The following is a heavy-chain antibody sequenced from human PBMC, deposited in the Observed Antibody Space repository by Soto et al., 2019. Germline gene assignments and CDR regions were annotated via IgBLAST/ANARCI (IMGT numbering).Heavy chain of an antibody. CDR1: GFTFSSYA. J-gene: IGHJ4*02. Sequence: PGGSLSLSCAASGFTFSSYAMHWVRQAPGKGLEWVAVISYDGSNKYYADSVKGRFTISRDNSKNTLYLQMNSLRAEDTAVYYCAGSIPVATRPLVYWGQGTLVTVSS. CDR3: AGSIPVATRPLVY. CDR2: ISYDGSNK. D-gene: IGHD5-12*01. V-gene: IGHV3-30-3*01.